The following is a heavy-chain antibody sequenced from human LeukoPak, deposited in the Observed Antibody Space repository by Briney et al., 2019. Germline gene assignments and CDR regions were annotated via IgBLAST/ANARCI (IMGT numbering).Heavy chain of an antibody. Sequence: PSETLSLTCGLSVGSLNGYRWTWIRQAPPQGMVWIGDINRAGNTNYYPSLKNRVTMSVDTSKKQFSLYLRSVTDADTAIYEFVRYEGRGCTIGYMDVWGKGATDTVSS. J-gene: IGHJ6*03. CDR2: INRAGNT. V-gene: IGHV4-34*01. D-gene: IGHD2-8*01. CDR3: VRYEGRGCTIGYMDV. CDR1: VGSLNGYR.